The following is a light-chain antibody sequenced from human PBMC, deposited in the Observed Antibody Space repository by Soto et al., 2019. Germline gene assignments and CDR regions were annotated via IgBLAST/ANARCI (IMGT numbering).Light chain of an antibody. V-gene: IGLV2-14*01. CDR2: GVS. CDR3: SSFTVSSTVV. Sequence: QSVLTQPACVSGSPGQSITISCSGNSSDIGNYNYVSWYQQHPGKAPRLMIYGVSDRPSGVSNRFSGSKSGNTASLTISGLQPEDEADYYWSSFTVSSTVVFGGGTKLTVL. J-gene: IGLJ2*01. CDR1: SSDIGNYNY.